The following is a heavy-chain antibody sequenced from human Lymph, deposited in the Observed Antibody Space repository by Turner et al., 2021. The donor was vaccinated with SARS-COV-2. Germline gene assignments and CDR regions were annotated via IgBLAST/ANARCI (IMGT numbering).Heavy chain of an antibody. CDR2: ISDDGSNK. CDR3: ARDTGGQVDV. D-gene: IGHD2-8*02. Sequence: QVQLVESGGGVVQPGRSLSLSCAASGFPFSSYAMHWVRQAPGKGLEWVAVISDDGSNKYYADSVKGRFTISRDNSKNTLYLQMNSLRAEDTAVYYCARDTGGQVDVWGQGTTVTVSS. J-gene: IGHJ6*02. CDR1: GFPFSSYA. V-gene: IGHV3-30-3*01.